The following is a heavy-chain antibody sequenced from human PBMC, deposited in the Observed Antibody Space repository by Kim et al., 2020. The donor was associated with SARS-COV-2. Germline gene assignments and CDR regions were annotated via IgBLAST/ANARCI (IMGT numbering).Heavy chain of an antibody. V-gene: IGHV1-18*01. J-gene: IGHJ4*02. CDR3: VRVVSGTLYPSDH. CDR2: ISSQNGKT. Sequence: ASVKVSCKSSGYTFTSYGINWVRQAPGQGLEWMGWISSQNGKTDYAQKFQDRVTMTTDTTTGTAYMELRSLRSDDTAVYYCVRVVSGTLYPSDHWGQGTLVTVSS. D-gene: IGHD1-7*01. CDR1: GYTFTSYG.